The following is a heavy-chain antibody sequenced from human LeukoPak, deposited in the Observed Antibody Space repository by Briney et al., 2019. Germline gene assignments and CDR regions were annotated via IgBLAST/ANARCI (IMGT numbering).Heavy chain of an antibody. J-gene: IGHJ4*02. V-gene: IGHV4-38-2*01. CDR2: IYHSGST. CDR1: GSSVSSGYY. Sequence: PSETLSLTCAVSGSSVSSGYYWGWIRQPPGKGLEWIGSIYHSGSTYYNPSLKSRVTISVDTSKNQFSLKLSSVSAADTAVYYCASSMTGGDYDYWGQGTLVTVSS. D-gene: IGHD4-17*01. CDR3: ASSMTGGDYDY.